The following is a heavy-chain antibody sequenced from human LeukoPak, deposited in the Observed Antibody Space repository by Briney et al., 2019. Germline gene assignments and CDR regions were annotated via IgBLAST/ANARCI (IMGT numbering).Heavy chain of an antibody. J-gene: IGHJ4*02. V-gene: IGHV3-23*01. Sequence: GGSLRLSCAASGFTFSSYAMSWVRQAPGKGLEWVSAISGSGGRTYYADSVKGRFTISRDNSKDTLYLQMNSLRAEDTAVYYCAKSLEWLGILDYWGQGTLVTVSS. CDR3: AKSLEWLGILDY. CDR2: ISGSGGRT. CDR1: GFTFSSYA. D-gene: IGHD3-3*01.